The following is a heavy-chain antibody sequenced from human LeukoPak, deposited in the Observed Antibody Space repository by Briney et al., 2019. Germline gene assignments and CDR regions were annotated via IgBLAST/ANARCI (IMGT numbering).Heavy chain of an antibody. Sequence: ASVRVSCKTSGYSFTGNHMHWVRQAPGQGLQYMGHIDTSTGRQSVPQKFQGWVTMTRDTSISTAYMELTRLTSDDTALYYCARDQGVPGPGCAFDFWGQGTMVTVSS. CDR1: GYSFTGNH. CDR2: IDTSTGRQ. CDR3: ARDQGVPGPGCAFDF. V-gene: IGHV1-2*04. D-gene: IGHD3-10*01. J-gene: IGHJ3*01.